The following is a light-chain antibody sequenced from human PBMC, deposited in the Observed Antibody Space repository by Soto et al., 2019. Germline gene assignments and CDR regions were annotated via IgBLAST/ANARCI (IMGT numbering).Light chain of an antibody. Sequence: DIQRTQSPSSLSASVGDRITITCRASQGISNYLAWYQQRPGKVPRLLIYAASTLQSGVPSRFSVSGSGSDFTLTIRSLQPEDVATYYCQKYNSAPWTFGQGTKVDIK. CDR1: QGISNY. CDR2: AAS. V-gene: IGKV1-27*01. CDR3: QKYNSAPWT. J-gene: IGKJ1*01.